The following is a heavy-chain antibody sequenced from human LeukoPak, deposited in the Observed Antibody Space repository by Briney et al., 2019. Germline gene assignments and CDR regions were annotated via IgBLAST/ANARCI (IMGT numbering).Heavy chain of an antibody. CDR3: ARLASSGWSHCDY. Sequence: RSSETLSLTCTVSGGSISRYYWSWIRQPPGKGPEWIGYIYYSGSTNYPPSLNSRVTISVDTSKNQFSLKMNSVTAADTAVYYCARLASSGWSHCDYWGQGTLVTVSS. J-gene: IGHJ4*02. CDR1: GGSISRYY. V-gene: IGHV4-59*08. CDR2: IYYSGST. D-gene: IGHD6-19*01.